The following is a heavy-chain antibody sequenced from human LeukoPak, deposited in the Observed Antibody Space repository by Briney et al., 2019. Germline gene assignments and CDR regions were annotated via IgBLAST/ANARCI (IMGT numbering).Heavy chain of an antibody. CDR2: IYHSGST. V-gene: IGHV4-38-2*02. J-gene: IGHJ6*03. CDR3: AREAGSSWGGYYYMDV. CDR1: GYSISSGYY. D-gene: IGHD6-13*01. Sequence: TTSETLSLTCTVSGYSISSGYYWGWIRQPPGKGLEWIGSIYHSGSTYYNPSLKSRVTISVDTSKNQFSLKLSSVTAADTAVYYCAREAGSSWGGYYYMDVWGKGTTVTVSS.